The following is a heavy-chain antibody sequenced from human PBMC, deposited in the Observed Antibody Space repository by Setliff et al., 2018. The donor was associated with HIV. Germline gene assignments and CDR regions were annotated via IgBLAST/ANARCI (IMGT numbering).Heavy chain of an antibody. J-gene: IGHJ4*02. V-gene: IGHV4-59*01. D-gene: IGHD2-21*02. CDR1: GGSFSGYY. Sequence: SETLSLTCAVYGGSFSGYYWSWIRQSPGKGLEWIGYVDDTGSTYYNPSLRSRLTISVDTSKNQFSLRLVSVTSADTAVYYCARGDWENRDVDHWGQGTLVTVSS. CDR3: ARGDWENRDVDH. CDR2: VDDTGST.